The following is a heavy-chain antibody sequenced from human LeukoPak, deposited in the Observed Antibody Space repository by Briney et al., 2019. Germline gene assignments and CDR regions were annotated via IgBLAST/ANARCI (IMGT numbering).Heavy chain of an antibody. J-gene: IGHJ5*02. D-gene: IGHD3-9*01. CDR3: ARDYTGYFP. V-gene: IGHV3-7*03. Sequence: SGGSLRLSCAASEFTFSSYSMNWVRQAPGKGLEWVANIKTDGSEKYYVDSVKGRFTISRDNAKNSLYLQMNSLRAEDTAVYYCARDYTGYFPWGQGTLVIVSS. CDR2: IKTDGSEK. CDR1: EFTFSSYS.